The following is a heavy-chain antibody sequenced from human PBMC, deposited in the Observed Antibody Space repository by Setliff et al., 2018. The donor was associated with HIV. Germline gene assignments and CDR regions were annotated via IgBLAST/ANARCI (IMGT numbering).Heavy chain of an antibody. CDR3: ARDYLYYNLYNGSPVYGMDV. CDR2: IWYDGAI. Sequence: LGGSLRLSCEASGFTFSVHGMRWVRQAPGKGLEWLAVIWYDGAIDYADSVQGRFTISRDNSKNSLYLQMNSLRVEDTAVYYCARDYLYYNLYNGSPVYGMDVWGQGTTVTVSS. D-gene: IGHD3-3*01. J-gene: IGHJ6*02. V-gene: IGHV3-33*01. CDR1: GFTFSVHG.